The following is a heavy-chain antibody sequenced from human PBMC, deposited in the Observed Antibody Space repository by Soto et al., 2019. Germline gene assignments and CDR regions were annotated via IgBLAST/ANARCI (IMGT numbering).Heavy chain of an antibody. Sequence: QVQLVQSGAEVKKPGSSVKVSCKASGGTFSSYAISWVRQAPGQGLEWMGGIIPIFGTANYAQKFQGRGTITADESTSTAYMELSSLRSEDTAVYYCARGKRIAVAGTLDYWGQGTLVTVSS. D-gene: IGHD6-19*01. CDR3: ARGKRIAVAGTLDY. CDR2: IIPIFGTA. CDR1: GGTFSSYA. V-gene: IGHV1-69*01. J-gene: IGHJ4*02.